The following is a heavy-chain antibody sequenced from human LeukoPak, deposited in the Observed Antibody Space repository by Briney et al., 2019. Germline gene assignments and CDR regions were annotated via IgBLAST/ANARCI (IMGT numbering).Heavy chain of an antibody. CDR1: GFTFSSFG. J-gene: IGHJ4*02. CDR3: ARDGGYDTSGYYLDY. Sequence: GGSLRLSCAASGFTFSSFGIHWVRQAPGKGLEWVAFIRYDGSYEYYADSVKGRFTISRDNSKKTLYLQMNSLSPEDTAVYFCARDGGYDTSGYYLDYWGQGPLVTVSS. D-gene: IGHD3-22*01. CDR2: IRYDGSYE. V-gene: IGHV3-30*02.